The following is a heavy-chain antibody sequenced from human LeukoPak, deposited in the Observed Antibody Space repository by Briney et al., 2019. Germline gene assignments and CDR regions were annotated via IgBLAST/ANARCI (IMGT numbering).Heavy chain of an antibody. Sequence: GTSVKVSCKASGFTFTTSAVQWVRQARGQRLEWIGRIVVGSGNTDHAQKFQGRLTITRDISTSTAYMELSSLTSDDTAVYYCAAVPNANAWYWDDAFDFWGQGTMVTVSS. CDR1: GFTFTTSA. CDR2: IVVGSGNT. V-gene: IGHV1-58*01. D-gene: IGHD2-8*02. J-gene: IGHJ3*01. CDR3: AAVPNANAWYWDDAFDF.